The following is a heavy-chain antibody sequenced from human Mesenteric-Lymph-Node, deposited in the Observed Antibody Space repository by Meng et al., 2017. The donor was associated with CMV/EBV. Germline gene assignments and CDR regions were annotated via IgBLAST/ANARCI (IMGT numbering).Heavy chain of an antibody. CDR1: GFTFSTYA. D-gene: IGHD2-2*01. V-gene: IGHV3-23*03. CDR2: IYSGGSGP. CDR3: AKYKGYCSSTSCLDPFDY. Sequence: GESLKISCAASGFTFSTYAMSWVRQAPGKGLEWVSVIYSGGSGPSYADSVKGRFTISRDNSKNTLYLQMNSLRAEDTAVYYCAKYKGYCSSTSCLDPFDYWGQGTLVTVSS. J-gene: IGHJ4*02.